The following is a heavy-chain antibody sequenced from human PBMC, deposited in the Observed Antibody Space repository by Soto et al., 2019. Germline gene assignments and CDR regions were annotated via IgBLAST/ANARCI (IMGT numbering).Heavy chain of an antibody. CDR1: GGTFSSYA. D-gene: IGHD6-19*01. Sequence: QVQLVQSGAEVKKPGSSVKVSCKASGGTFSSYAISWVRQAPGQGLEWMGGIITIIGTANYGKKFQGRVTITADEYTRTAYMELGSLRYEDRAVYYCARGGIAVDSYFDYWGQGTLVTVSS. J-gene: IGHJ4*02. CDR2: IITIIGTA. CDR3: ARGGIAVDSYFDY. V-gene: IGHV1-69*01.